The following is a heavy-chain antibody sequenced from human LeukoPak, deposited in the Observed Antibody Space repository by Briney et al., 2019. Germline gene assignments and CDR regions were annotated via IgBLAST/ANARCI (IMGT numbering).Heavy chain of an antibody. V-gene: IGHV3-7*01. CDR3: ARDGGSYPRGEFDY. D-gene: IGHD1-26*01. J-gene: IGHJ4*02. CDR2: IKQDGSEK. CDR1: GFTFSSYW. Sequence: QAGGSLRRSCAASGFTFSSYWMSWLRQAPGKGLEWVANIKQDGSEKYYVASVKGRFTISRDNAKNSLYLQMNSLRAEDTAVYYCARDGGSYPRGEFDYWGQGTLVTVSS.